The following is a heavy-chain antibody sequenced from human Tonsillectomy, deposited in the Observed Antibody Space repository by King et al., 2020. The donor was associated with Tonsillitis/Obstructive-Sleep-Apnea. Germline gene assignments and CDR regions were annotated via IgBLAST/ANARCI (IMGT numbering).Heavy chain of an antibody. Sequence: QLVQSGAEVKKPGSSVKVSCKASGGTVSSYAISWVRQAPGQGLEWMGGIIPIFCTANYGKKFQGRVTITADEATSTAYMELSSLRSEDTAVYYCAREDTAMVAFDYWGQGTLVTVSS. CDR1: GGTVSSYA. CDR2: IIPIFCTA. CDR3: AREDTAMVAFDY. J-gene: IGHJ4*02. D-gene: IGHD5-18*01. V-gene: IGHV1-69*12.